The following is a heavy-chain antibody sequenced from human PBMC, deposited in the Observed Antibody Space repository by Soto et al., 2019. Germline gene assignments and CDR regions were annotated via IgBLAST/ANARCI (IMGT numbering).Heavy chain of an antibody. V-gene: IGHV1-8*01. CDR1: GYTFTSYD. J-gene: IGHJ4*02. D-gene: IGHD3-9*01. CDR3: AIRENQIDWLYLFDY. Sequence: QVQLVQSGAEVKKPGASVKVSCKASGYTFTSYDINWVRQATGQGLEWMGWMNPNSGNTGYAQKFQGRVTMTRNTYISTAYMELSSLRSEDTAVYYCAIRENQIDWLYLFDYWGQGTLVTVSS. CDR2: MNPNSGNT.